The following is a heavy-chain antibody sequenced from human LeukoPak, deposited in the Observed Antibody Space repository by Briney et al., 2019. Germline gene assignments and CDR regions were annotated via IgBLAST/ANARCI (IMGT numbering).Heavy chain of an antibody. D-gene: IGHD6-13*01. J-gene: IGHJ4*02. CDR3: AKDGLVPRPHSRSSGRPHYFDY. CDR2: TFGVGGST. V-gene: IGHV3-23*01. CDR1: GFTFSRYD. Sequence: RGSLRLSCVPSGFTFSRYDTNCVRQAPGEGLEWVSTTFGVGGSTYYADSVKGPFSISRDNSRNTLYLQINSLRAEDTAVYYCAKDGLVPRPHSRSSGRPHYFDYWGQGTLVTVSS.